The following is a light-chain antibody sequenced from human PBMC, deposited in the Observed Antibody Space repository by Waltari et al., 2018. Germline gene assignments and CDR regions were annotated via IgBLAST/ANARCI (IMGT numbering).Light chain of an antibody. CDR3: AAWDDSLNGPDWV. V-gene: IGLV1-44*01. CDR1: GPNIGSNT. J-gene: IGLJ3*02. CDR2: SNS. Sequence: QSVLTQPPSPSETPGQRVTISCSGSGPNIGSNTVNWYQQPPGPAPKLLIYSNSQRPSGVPDRFSGSKSGTSASLAISGLQSEDEADYYCAAWDDSLNGPDWVFGGGTKLTVL.